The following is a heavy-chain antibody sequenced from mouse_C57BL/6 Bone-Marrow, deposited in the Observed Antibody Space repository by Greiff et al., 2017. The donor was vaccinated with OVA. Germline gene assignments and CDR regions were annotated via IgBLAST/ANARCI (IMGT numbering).Heavy chain of an antibody. Sequence: VHVKQSVAELVRPGASVKLSCTASGFNIKNTYMHWVKQRPEQGLEWIGRIDPANGNTKYAPKFQGKATITADTSSNTAYLQLSSLTSEDTAIYYCARSSYYSNYSWFAYWGQGTLVTVSA. V-gene: IGHV14-3*01. CDR2: IDPANGNT. CDR1: GFNIKNTY. J-gene: IGHJ3*01. CDR3: ARSSYYSNYSWFAY. D-gene: IGHD2-5*01.